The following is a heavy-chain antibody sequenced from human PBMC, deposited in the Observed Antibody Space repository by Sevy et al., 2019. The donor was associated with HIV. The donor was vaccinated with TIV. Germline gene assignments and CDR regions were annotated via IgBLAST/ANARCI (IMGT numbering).Heavy chain of an antibody. CDR1: GGSFSGYY. J-gene: IGHJ3*02. V-gene: IGHV4-34*01. Sequence: SEILSLTCAVYGGSFSGYYWSWIRQPPGKGLEWIGEINHSGGTNYNPSVKSRVTISVDTSKNQFSLKLNSVTAADTAVYYCARHCTGSSCSHAFNIWGQGTMVTVSS. CDR3: ARHCTGSSCSHAFNI. D-gene: IGHD2-15*01. CDR2: INHSGGT.